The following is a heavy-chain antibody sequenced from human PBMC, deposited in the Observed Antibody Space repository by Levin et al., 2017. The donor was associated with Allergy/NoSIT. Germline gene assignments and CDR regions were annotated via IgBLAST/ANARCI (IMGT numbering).Heavy chain of an antibody. CDR3: ARPSRWDYGSGIGAFDY. D-gene: IGHD3-10*01. CDR1: GGSISSSSYY. CDR2: IYYSGST. Sequence: SQTLSLTCTVSGGSISSSSYYWGWIRQPPGKGLEWIGSIYYSGSTYYNPSLKSRVTISVDTSKNQFSLKLSSVTAADTAVYYCARPSRWDYGSGIGAFDYWGQGTLVTVSS. V-gene: IGHV4-39*01. J-gene: IGHJ4*02.